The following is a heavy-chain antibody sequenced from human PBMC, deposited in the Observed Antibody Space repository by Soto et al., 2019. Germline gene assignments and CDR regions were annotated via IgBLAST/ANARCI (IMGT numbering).Heavy chain of an antibody. Sequence: LSCAASGFSFSDAWMTWVRQAPGAGLEWVGHIKSKTDGGTTDYAAPVKGRFTISRDASKTTVYLQMNSLRTEDTAVYYCTTDPHSTGTKYWGQGTLVTVSS. V-gene: IGHV3-15*01. J-gene: IGHJ4*02. CDR1: GFSFSDAW. D-gene: IGHD1-1*01. CDR2: IKSKTDGGTT. CDR3: TTDPHSTGTKY.